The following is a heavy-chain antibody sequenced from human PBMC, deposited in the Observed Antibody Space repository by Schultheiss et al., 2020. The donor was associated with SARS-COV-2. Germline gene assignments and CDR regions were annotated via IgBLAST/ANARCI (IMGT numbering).Heavy chain of an antibody. CDR1: GFTFSSYE. CDR2: ISYDGSNK. V-gene: IGHV3-30*04. J-gene: IGHJ4*02. D-gene: IGHD5-18*01. CDR3: ARVGRGYSYGYFDY. Sequence: GGSLRLSCAASGFTFSSYEMNWVRQAPGKGLEWVAVISYDGSNKYYADSVKGRFTISRDNAKNSLYLQMNSLRAEDTAVYYCARVGRGYSYGYFDYWGQGTLVTVSS.